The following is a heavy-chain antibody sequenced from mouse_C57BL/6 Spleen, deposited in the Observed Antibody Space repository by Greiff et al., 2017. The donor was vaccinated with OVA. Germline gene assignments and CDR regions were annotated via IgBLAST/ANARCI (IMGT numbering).Heavy chain of an antibody. J-gene: IGHJ2*01. CDR3: TRGSYYSNYGYFDY. D-gene: IGHD2-5*01. CDR1: GYTFTDYE. V-gene: IGHV1-15*01. CDR2: IDPETGGT. Sequence: VQLQQSGAELVRPGASVTLSCKASGYTFTDYEMHWVKQTPVHGLEWIGAIDPETGGTAYNQKFKGKAILTADKSSSTAYMELRSLTSEDSAVYYGTRGSYYSNYGYFDYWGQGTTLTVSA.